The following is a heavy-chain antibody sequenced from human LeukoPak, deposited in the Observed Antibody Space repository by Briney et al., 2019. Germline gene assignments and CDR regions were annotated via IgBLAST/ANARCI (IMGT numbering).Heavy chain of an antibody. Sequence: ASVKVSCKASGYTFTGYYMHWVRQTPGQGLEWMGWINPNSGGTNYAQKFQGRVTMTRDTSISTAYMELSRLRSDDTAVYYCARVSLRYFDWSYWGSGAFDIWGQGTMVTVSS. J-gene: IGHJ3*02. CDR2: INPNSGGT. CDR1: GYTFTGYY. V-gene: IGHV1-2*02. D-gene: IGHD3-9*01. CDR3: ARVSLRYFDWSYWGSGAFDI.